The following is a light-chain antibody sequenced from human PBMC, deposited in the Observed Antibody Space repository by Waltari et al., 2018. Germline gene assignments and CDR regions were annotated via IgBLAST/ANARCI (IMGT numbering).Light chain of an antibody. CDR1: GLPNQQ. CDR3: QSADSTGTLRV. Sequence: SYDLTQPPSVSVTPGQTARHTCSGYGLPNQQACWYSQKSGQAPVSVIYKDTKRPSGIPERFSGSSSETIVTLTISGVQAEDEADYYCQSADSTGTLRVFGGGTKLTVL. J-gene: IGLJ3*02. V-gene: IGLV3-25*03. CDR2: KDT.